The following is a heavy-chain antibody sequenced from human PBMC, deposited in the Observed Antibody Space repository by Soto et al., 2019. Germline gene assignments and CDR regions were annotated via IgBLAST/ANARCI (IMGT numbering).Heavy chain of an antibody. CDR1: GYSFISYW. CDR3: ARKGYGGNSIDY. J-gene: IGHJ4*01. CDR2: IYAAESDT. V-gene: IGHV5-51*01. Sequence: PGESLKISCQASGYSFISYWICWVRQMHVKGLEWMGTIYAAESDTRYSPSFEGQVTISADKSITTAYMQWHSLKASDTAMYYCARKGYGGNSIDYWGRGTLVTVSS. D-gene: IGHD4-17*01.